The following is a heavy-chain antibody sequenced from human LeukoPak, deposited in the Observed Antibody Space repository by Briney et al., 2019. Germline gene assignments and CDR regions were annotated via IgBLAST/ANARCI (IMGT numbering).Heavy chain of an antibody. V-gene: IGHV1-46*01. CDR2: INPSDGST. D-gene: IGHD3-3*01. CDR3: ARDYDFWSGRDAFDI. Sequence: ASVKVSCKASGYTFTSYYMHWVRQAPGQGLEWMGIINPSDGSTSYAQKFQGRVTMTRDTSTSTVYMELSSLRSEDTAVYYCARDYDFWSGRDAFDIWGQGTMVTVSS. CDR1: GYTFTSYY. J-gene: IGHJ3*02.